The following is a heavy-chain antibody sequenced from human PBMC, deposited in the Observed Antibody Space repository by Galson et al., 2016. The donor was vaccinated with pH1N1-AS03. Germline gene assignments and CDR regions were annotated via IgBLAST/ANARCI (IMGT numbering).Heavy chain of an antibody. CDR3: ARGNPFLGSSWYEDS. J-gene: IGHJ4*02. CDR2: ISHSGIT. D-gene: IGHD6-13*01. CDR1: GGSLTDYQ. Sequence: SETLSLTCTVSGGSLTDYQWSWIRQSPGEGLEWIGEISHSGITDYNLSLKSRVSISVDTSKDQFSLNLSSMTAADAAVYYCARGNPFLGSSWYEDSWGQGTLVIVSS. V-gene: IGHV4-34*01.